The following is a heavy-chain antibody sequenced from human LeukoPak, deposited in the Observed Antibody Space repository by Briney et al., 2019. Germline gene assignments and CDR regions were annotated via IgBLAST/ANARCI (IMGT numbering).Heavy chain of an antibody. CDR2: ISAYNGNT. D-gene: IGHD3-10*01. CDR1: RYTFTSYG. Sequence: ASVKVSCKASRYTFTSYGISWVRQAPGQGLEWMGWISAYNGNTNYAQKLQGRVTMTTDTSTSTAYMELRSLRSDDTAVYYCARVPWNTMVRGAQDAFDIWGQGTMVTVSS. J-gene: IGHJ3*02. V-gene: IGHV1-18*01. CDR3: ARVPWNTMVRGAQDAFDI.